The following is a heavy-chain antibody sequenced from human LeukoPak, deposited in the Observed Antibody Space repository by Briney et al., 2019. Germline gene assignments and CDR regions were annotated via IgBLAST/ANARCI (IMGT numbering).Heavy chain of an antibody. D-gene: IGHD3-10*01. CDR2: IIPILGIA. V-gene: IGHV1-69*04. J-gene: IGHJ6*02. CDR1: GGTFSSYA. CDR3: ARGGGYYYGSGSYYKNYYGMDV. Sequence: VKVSCKASGGTFSSYAISWVRQAPGQGLEWMGRIIPILGIANYAQKFQGRVTITADKSTSTAYMELSSLRSEDTAVYYCARGGGYYYGSGSYYKNYYGMDVWGQGTTVTVSS.